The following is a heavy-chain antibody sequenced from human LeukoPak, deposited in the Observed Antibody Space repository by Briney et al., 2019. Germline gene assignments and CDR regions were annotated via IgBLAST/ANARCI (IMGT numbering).Heavy chain of an antibody. CDR3: ARVSGAHNAFDI. V-gene: IGHV4-59*01. CDR1: GGSINSFY. CDR2: IYSTGST. J-gene: IGHJ3*02. D-gene: IGHD7-27*01. Sequence: NPSETLSLTCTVFGGSINSFYWSWIRQPAAKGLEWIGYIYSTGSTNYNPSLKSRVTLSGDTSKSQVSLKLSSVTAADTAVYYCARVSGAHNAFDIWGQGTMVTVSS.